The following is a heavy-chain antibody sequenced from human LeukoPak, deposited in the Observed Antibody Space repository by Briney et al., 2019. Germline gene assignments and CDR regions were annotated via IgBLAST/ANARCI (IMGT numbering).Heavy chain of an antibody. D-gene: IGHD3/OR15-3a*01. CDR1: GFTFSSYA. Sequence: GGSLRLSCAASGFTFSSYAMSWVRQAPGKGPEWVSYISSANRHIYYADSVKGRFIISRDNAKNSLYLQMNSLRAEDTAVYYCARDLMRFLDWVNWGRGTLVTVSS. CDR2: ISSANRHI. CDR3: ARDLMRFLDWVN. V-gene: IGHV3-21*01. J-gene: IGHJ4*02.